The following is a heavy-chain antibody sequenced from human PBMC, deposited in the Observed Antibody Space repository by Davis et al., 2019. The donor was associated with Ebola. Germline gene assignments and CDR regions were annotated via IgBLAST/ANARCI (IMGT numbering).Heavy chain of an antibody. CDR2: ISSSGSTI. V-gene: IGHV3-48*03. CDR1: GFTFSSYE. D-gene: IGHD5-12*01. CDR3: TISGGYDYPVDY. J-gene: IGHJ4*02. Sequence: GGSLRLSCAASGFTFSSYEMNWVRQAPGKGLEWVSYISSSGSTIYYADSVKGRFTISRDNAKNSLYLQMNSLKTEDTAVYYCTISGGYDYPVDYWGQGTLVTVSS.